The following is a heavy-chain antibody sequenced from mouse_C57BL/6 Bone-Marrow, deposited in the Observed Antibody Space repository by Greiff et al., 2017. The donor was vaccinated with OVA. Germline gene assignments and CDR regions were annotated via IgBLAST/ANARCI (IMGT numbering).Heavy chain of an antibody. D-gene: IGHD1-1*02. J-gene: IGHJ1*01. V-gene: IGHV1-82*01. CDR3: GWAGAGGYWDFDV. CDR2: IYPGDGDT. Sequence: QVQLQQSGPELVKPGASVKISCKASGYAFSSSWMNWVKQRPGKGLEWIGRIYPGDGDTNYNGKFKGKATLTADKSSSTAYMQLSSLTSEDSAVYFSGWAGAGGYWDFDVWGSGTTVTVSS. CDR1: GYAFSSSW.